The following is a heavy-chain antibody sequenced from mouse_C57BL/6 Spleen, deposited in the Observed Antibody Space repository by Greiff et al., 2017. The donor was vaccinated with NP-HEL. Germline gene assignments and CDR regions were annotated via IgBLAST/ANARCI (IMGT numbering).Heavy chain of an antibody. V-gene: IGHV1-74*01. J-gene: IGHJ4*01. Sequence: VQLQQPGAELVKPGASVKVSCKASGYTFTSYWMHWVKQRPGQGLEWIGRIHRSDSDTNYNQKFKGKATLTVDKSSSTAYMQLISLTSEDSSVYSCALISTGVALEGYWGQGTSVTVSS. D-gene: IGHD1-1*01. CDR2: IHRSDSDT. CDR3: ALISTGVALEGY. CDR1: GYTFTSYW.